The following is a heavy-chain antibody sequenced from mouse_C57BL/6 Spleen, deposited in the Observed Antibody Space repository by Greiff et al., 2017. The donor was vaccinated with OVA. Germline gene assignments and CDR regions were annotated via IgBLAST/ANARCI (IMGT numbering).Heavy chain of an antibody. CDR1: GYSFTGYY. CDR3: ARGEGYYGYFDY. V-gene: IGHV1-42*01. CDR2: INPSTGGT. D-gene: IGHD2-1*01. J-gene: IGHJ2*01. Sequence: DVKLVESGPELVKPGASVKISCKASGYSFTGYYMNWVKQSPEKSLEWIGEINPSTGGTTYNQKFKAKATLTVDKSSSTAYMQLKSLTSEDSAVYYCARGEGYYGYFDYWGQGTTLPVSS.